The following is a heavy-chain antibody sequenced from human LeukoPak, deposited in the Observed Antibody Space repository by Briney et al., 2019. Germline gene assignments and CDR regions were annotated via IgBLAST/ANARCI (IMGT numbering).Heavy chain of an antibody. CDR2: ISGCGGST. D-gene: IGHD3-9*01. Sequence: GGSLRLSCAASGFTFSSYAMSWVRQAPGKGLEWVSAISGCGGSTYYADSVKGRFTISRDNSKNTLYLQMSSLRAEDTAVYYCAKVAYYDILTGYPDYWGQGALVTVSS. CDR1: GFTFSSYA. CDR3: AKVAYYDILTGYPDY. J-gene: IGHJ4*02. V-gene: IGHV3-23*01.